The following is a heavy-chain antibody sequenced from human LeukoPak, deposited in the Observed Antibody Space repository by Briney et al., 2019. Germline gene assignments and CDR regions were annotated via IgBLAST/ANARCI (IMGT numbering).Heavy chain of an antibody. CDR2: FYSSGST. Sequence: PSETLSLTCTVSGASISSSYWSWIRQPAGKGLEWIGRFYSSGSTNYNPSLKSRVTMSVDTSKNQFSLKLSSVTAADTAVYYCARAFGYSYGSNYYYYYMDVWGKGTTVTVSS. CDR3: ARAFGYSYGSNYYYYYMDV. D-gene: IGHD5-18*01. CDR1: GASISSSY. J-gene: IGHJ6*03. V-gene: IGHV4-4*07.